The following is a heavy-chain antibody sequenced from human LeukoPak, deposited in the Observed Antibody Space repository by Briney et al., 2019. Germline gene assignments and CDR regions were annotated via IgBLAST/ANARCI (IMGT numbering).Heavy chain of an antibody. V-gene: IGHV4-59*08. CDR3: ARRAVSTVGEAFDY. CDR2: IYNSGST. D-gene: IGHD3-10*01. Sequence: PSETLSLTCTVSGGSISSYYWTWIRQPPGRGLEWIGYIYNSGSTNYNPSLKSRVTISIDTSKDQFSLKLTSVTAADMALYYCARRAVSTVGEAFDYWGQGTLVTVSS. CDR1: GGSISSYY. J-gene: IGHJ4*02.